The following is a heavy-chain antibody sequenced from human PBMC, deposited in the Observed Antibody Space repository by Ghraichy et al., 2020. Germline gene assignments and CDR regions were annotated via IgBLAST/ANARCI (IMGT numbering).Heavy chain of an antibody. D-gene: IGHD3-22*01. V-gene: IGHV3-15*01. CDR2: IKSKTDGGTT. J-gene: IGHJ4*02. CDR1: GFTFSNVC. CDR3: ATGPDYSDTSGYYDN. Sequence: GGSLRLSCAASGFTFSNVCMTWVRQAAGKGLEWVGRIKSKTDGGTTDYAAPMKGRFTISRDDSKNTLYLQMSSLQAEDTAVYSCATGPDYSDTSGYYDNWGQGTLVTVSS.